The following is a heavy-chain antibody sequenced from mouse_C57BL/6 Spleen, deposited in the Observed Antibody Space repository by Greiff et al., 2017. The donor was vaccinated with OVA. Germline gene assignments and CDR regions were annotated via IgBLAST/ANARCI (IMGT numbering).Heavy chain of an antibody. J-gene: IGHJ2*01. CDR2: ISSGGDYI. D-gene: IGHD1-1*01. CDR3: TRGSYYYGSSYDYFDY. Sequence: EVQGVESGEGLVKPGGSLKLSCAASGFTFSSYAMSWVRQTPEKRLEWVAYISSGGDYIYYADTVKGRFTISRDNARNTLYLQMSSLKSEDTAMYYCTRGSYYYGSSYDYFDYWGQGTTLTVSS. V-gene: IGHV5-9-1*02. CDR1: GFTFSSYA.